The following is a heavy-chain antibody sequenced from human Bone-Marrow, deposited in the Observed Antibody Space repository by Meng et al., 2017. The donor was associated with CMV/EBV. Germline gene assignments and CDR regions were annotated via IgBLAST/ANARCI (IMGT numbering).Heavy chain of an antibody. CDR2: IWFDGNTK. CDR1: GFNFSVSG. V-gene: IGHV3-33*01. D-gene: IGHD1-26*01. Sequence: GESLKISCAASGFNFSVSGMHWVRQAPGKGLEWVAFIWFDGNTKNFADSVKGRFTISRDNSKNSLYLQMNSLRAEDTAVYYCARDGIVGEGGQGTMVTVSS. CDR3: ARDGIVGE. J-gene: IGHJ3*01.